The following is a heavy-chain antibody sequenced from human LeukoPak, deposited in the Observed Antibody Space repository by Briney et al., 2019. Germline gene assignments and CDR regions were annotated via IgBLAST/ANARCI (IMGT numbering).Heavy chain of an antibody. CDR2: ISYDGSNK. D-gene: IGHD3-22*01. V-gene: IGHV3-30-3*01. J-gene: IGHJ4*02. Sequence: GRSPRLSCAASGFTFSSYAMHWVRQAPGKGLEWVAVISYDGSNKYYADSVKGRFTISRDNSKNTLYLQMNSLRAEDTAVYYCARDGGSGYYYSFDYWGQGTLVTVSS. CDR1: GFTFSSYA. CDR3: ARDGGSGYYYSFDY.